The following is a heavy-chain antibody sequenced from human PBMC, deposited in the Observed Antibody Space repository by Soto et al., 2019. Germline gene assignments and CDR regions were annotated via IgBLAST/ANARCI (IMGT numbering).Heavy chain of an antibody. D-gene: IGHD4-17*01. Sequence: QVQLVQSGAEVKKPGSSVKVSCKASGGTFSSYAISWVRQAPGQGLEWMGGIIPIFGTANYAQKFQGRVTITADESTSTAYMELSSLRSDDTAVYYCARAPTVSDDYGDPEEVWGKGTTVTVSS. J-gene: IGHJ6*04. CDR3: ARAPTVSDDYGDPEEV. V-gene: IGHV1-69*01. CDR1: GGTFSSYA. CDR2: IIPIFGTA.